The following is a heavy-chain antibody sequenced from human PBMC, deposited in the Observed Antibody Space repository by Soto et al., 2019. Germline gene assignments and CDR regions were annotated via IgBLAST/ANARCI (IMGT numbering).Heavy chain of an antibody. J-gene: IGHJ2*01. CDR1: GGSISSVGYY. Sequence: QVQLQESGPGLVKPSQTLSLTCTVSGGSISSVGYYWSWIRQHPGKGLAWIGYIYYSGSTYYIPSLKSRVTISVDPPKNLFSLKLSSVTAADTAVYYCARDWYYDRSGKVDWYFDLWGRGTLVTVSS. D-gene: IGHD3-22*01. V-gene: IGHV4-31*03. CDR2: IYYSGST. CDR3: ARDWYYDRSGKVDWYFDL.